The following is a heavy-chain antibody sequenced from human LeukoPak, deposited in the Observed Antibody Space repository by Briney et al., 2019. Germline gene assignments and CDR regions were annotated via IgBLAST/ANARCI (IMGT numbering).Heavy chain of an antibody. J-gene: IGHJ4*02. CDR2: IGAYKTNT. CDR3: AREYCSSTSCFGIDY. D-gene: IGHD2-2*01. Sequence: ASVKVSCKASGYTCASYGISWVRQAPGQGLEWMGWIGAYKTNTNSPQKLRGRVTMTTDTSTNTAYMELRGLRSDDTAVYYCAREYCSSTSCFGIDYWGQGTLVTVSS. CDR1: GYTCASYG. V-gene: IGHV1-18*01.